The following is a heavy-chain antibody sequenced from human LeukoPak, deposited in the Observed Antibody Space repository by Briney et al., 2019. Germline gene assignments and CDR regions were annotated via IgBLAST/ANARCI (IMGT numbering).Heavy chain of an antibody. CDR3: ANGKYSSSWIY. CDR2: ISGSGGST. V-gene: IGHV3-23*01. D-gene: IGHD6-13*01. Sequence: GGSLRLSCAASGFTFSSYAMSWVRQAPGKGLEWVSAISGSGGSTYYADSVKGQFTISRDNSKNTLYLQMNSLRAEDTAVYYCANGKYSSSWIYWGQRTLATVSS. J-gene: IGHJ4*02. CDR1: GFTFSSYA.